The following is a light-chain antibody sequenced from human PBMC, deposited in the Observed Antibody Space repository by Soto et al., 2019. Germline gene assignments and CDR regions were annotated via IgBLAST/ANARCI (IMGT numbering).Light chain of an antibody. CDR2: EGS. CDR3: CSYAGNGAWV. Sequence: QSALTQPASVSGSLGQSITISCIGTSSNIGSYNLVSWYQHQPGKAPKIMIFEGSKRPSGVSNRFSGSRSGNTASLTISGLQAEDEGDFFCCSYAGNGAWVFGGGTKLTVL. J-gene: IGLJ3*02. CDR1: SSNIGSYNL. V-gene: IGLV2-23*01.